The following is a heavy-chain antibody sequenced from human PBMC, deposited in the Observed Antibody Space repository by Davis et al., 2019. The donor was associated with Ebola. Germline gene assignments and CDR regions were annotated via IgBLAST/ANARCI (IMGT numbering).Heavy chain of an antibody. D-gene: IGHD5-24*01. CDR2: TYYTSKWYN. CDR1: GVSVSGKNGA. CDR3: ARGWLRTGLDI. J-gene: IGHJ3*02. Sequence: HPQIPSLTRAISGVSVSGKNGAWNWIRQSPSRGLEWLGSTYYTSKWYNHYAASVKSRATINPDTSKNQFSLQLNSVTPEDTAVYYCARGWLRTGLDIWGQGTMVIVSS. V-gene: IGHV6-1*01.